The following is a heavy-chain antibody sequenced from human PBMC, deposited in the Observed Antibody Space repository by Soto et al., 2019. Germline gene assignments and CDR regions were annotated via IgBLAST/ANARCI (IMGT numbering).Heavy chain of an antibody. J-gene: IGHJ4*02. V-gene: IGHV3-72*01. CDR2: TRNKANSYTT. CDR3: ARVPLDYGDYPFDY. Sequence: VGSLRLSCAASGFTFSDHYMDWVRQAPGKGLEWVGRTRNKANSYTTEYAASVKGGFTISRDDSKNSLYLQMNSLKTEDTAVYYCARVPLDYGDYPFDYWGQGTLVTVSS. CDR1: GFTFSDHY. D-gene: IGHD4-17*01.